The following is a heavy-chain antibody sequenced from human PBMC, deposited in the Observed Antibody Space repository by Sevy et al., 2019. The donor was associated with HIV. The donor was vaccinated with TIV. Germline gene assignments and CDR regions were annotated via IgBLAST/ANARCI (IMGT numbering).Heavy chain of an antibody. J-gene: IGHJ5*02. CDR2: IRYDGSNK. Sequence: GGSLRRSCAASGFTFSSYGMHWVRQAPGKGLEWVAFIRYDGSNKYYADSVKGRFTISRDNSKNTLYLQMNSLRAEDTAVYYCAKESYYYDSSGYGWFDPWGQGTLVTVSS. CDR1: GFTFSSYG. V-gene: IGHV3-30*02. CDR3: AKESYYYDSSGYGWFDP. D-gene: IGHD3-22*01.